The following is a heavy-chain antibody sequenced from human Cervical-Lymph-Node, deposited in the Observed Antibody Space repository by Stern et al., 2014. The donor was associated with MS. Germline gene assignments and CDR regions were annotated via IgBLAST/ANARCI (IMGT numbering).Heavy chain of an antibody. CDR2: SFWDDTE. CDR3: ALYRIVVVTATYDFDH. CDR1: GVSLTTGGVG. J-gene: IGHJ4*02. Sequence: QVTLRESGHTLVKPTQTLTLTCALSGVSLTTGGVGVGWIRQPPGKALEWLAGSFWDDTERYSPSLRSRLTLTKDTSKNQVVFTMTNMDPVDTATYFCALYRIVVVTATYDFDHWGQGILVTVSS. V-gene: IGHV2-5*02. D-gene: IGHD2-21*02.